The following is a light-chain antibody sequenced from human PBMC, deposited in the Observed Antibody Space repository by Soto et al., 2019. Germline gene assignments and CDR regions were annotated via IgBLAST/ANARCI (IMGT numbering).Light chain of an antibody. Sequence: EIVVTQSPAPLSVSPGERATLSCSSSQSVNSNLAWYQQKPGQAPRLLTSGASTRATGIPARFSGSGSGTEFTLAIRSLQSEDFTVYYCQQYNNWPPWTFGQGTKVDIK. J-gene: IGKJ1*01. CDR2: GAS. CDR3: QQYNNWPPWT. V-gene: IGKV3-15*01. CDR1: QSVNSN.